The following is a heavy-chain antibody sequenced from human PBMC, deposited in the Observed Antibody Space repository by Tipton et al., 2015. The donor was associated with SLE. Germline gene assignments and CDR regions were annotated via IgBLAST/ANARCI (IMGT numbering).Heavy chain of an antibody. CDR2: INPIFGSS. CDR3: AREAAAATSWLDP. CDR1: GGSFRSFV. V-gene: IGHV1-69*01. Sequence: QLVQSGAEVKKPGSSVKVSCKTFGGSFRSFVISWVRQAPGEGLEWMGQINPIFGSSNYAQRFQGRVTISADESTSTVYMELRSLTPDDTAVYYWAREAAAATSWLDPWGQGPLVSVSP. D-gene: IGHD6-13*01. J-gene: IGHJ5*02.